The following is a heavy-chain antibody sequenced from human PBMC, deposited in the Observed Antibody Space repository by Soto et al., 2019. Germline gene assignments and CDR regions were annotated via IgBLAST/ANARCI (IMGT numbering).Heavy chain of an antibody. CDR1: GFTFSSYA. CDR2: ISYDGSNK. V-gene: IGHV3-30-3*01. J-gene: IGHJ6*02. D-gene: IGHD2-21*01. Sequence: PGGSLRLSCAASGFTFSSYAMHWVRQAPGKGLEGVAVISYDGSNKYYADPVKGRFTISRYNSKNTLYLQMNSLRAADTAVYYCARNNILWWYPGMDVWGQGTTVTVSS. CDR3: ARNNILWWYPGMDV.